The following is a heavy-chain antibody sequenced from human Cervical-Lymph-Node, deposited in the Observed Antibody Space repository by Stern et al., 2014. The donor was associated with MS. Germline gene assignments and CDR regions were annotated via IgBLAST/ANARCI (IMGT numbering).Heavy chain of an antibody. Sequence: DQLVESGGGVVQPGRSLRLSCAASGFTFSSYTMHWVRQAPGKGLEWVALISYDGSNKYYADSVKGRFTISRDNSKNTLDLQMNSLRAEDTAVYYCASLPQYWGQGTLVTVSS. CDR3: ASLPQY. J-gene: IGHJ4*02. V-gene: IGHV3-30*01. CDR2: ISYDGSNK. CDR1: GFTFSSYT.